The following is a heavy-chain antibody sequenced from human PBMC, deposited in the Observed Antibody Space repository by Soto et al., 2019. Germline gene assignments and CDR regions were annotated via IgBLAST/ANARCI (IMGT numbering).Heavy chain of an antibody. Sequence: SGPTLVHPTQTLTLTCTFSGFSLSTSGVGVGWIRQPPGKALEWLAVLYWDDDKRYSPSLNSGLTITKDTSKNQVVLTMTTVDPVDTATYYCAHLPSFGPFDYGGQGTLATVSS. V-gene: IGHV2-5*02. CDR2: LYWDDDK. CDR3: AHLPSFGPFDY. D-gene: IGHD3-10*01. J-gene: IGHJ4*02. CDR1: GFSLSTSGVG.